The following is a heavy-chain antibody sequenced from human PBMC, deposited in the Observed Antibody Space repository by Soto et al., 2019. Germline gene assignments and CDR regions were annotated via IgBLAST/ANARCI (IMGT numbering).Heavy chain of an antibody. D-gene: IGHD3-10*01. V-gene: IGHV1-69*01. J-gene: IGHJ3*02. CDR3: ARKAESYGFDI. CDR2: FIPILDAS. Sequence: QVQLVQSGAEVKKPGSSVKVSCKASGGTFSNYAINWVRQAPGQGLEWMGGFIPILDASTYAQNFRGRVTIIADESTTTAYMELSDLRSEDTAMYYCARKAESYGFDIWGQGTLVTVSS. CDR1: GGTFSNYA.